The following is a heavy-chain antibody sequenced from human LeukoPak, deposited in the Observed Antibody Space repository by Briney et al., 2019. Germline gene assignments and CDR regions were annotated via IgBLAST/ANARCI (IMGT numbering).Heavy chain of an antibody. V-gene: IGHV4-59*04. Sequence: SETLSLTCTVSGGSISSYYWSWIRQPPGKGLEWIGSIYYSGSTYYNPSLKSRVTISVDTSKNQFSLKLSSVTAADTAVYYCATGDYDFWSGYTNWFDPWGQGTLVTVSS. CDR3: ATGDYDFWSGYTNWFDP. D-gene: IGHD3-3*01. CDR1: GGSISSYY. J-gene: IGHJ5*02. CDR2: IYYSGST.